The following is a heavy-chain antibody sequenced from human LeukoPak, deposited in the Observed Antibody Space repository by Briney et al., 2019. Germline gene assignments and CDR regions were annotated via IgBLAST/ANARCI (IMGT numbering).Heavy chain of an antibody. CDR3: ATQQCSGGSCYSRAIWFDP. J-gene: IGHJ5*02. D-gene: IGHD2-15*01. V-gene: IGHV4-39*01. Sequence: SETLSLTCTVSGGSISSSSYYWGWIRQPPGKGLKWIASMYHSGNTYYNPSLKSRVTVSVDTSKNQFSLKLNSVTAADTAVYYCATQQCSGGSCYSRAIWFDPWGQGTLVTVSS. CDR1: GGSISSSSYY. CDR2: MYHSGNT.